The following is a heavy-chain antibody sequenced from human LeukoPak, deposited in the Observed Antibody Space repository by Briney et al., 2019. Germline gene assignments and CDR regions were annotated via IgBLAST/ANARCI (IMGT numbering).Heavy chain of an antibody. CDR3: ARINYYDSSGYYTEPAFDI. J-gene: IGHJ3*02. Sequence: PSETLSLTCTVSGGSISSYYWSWLRQPPGKGLEWIGYIYYSGSTNYNPSLKSRVTISVDTSNNQFSLKLSSVTAADTAVYYCARINYYDSSGYYTEPAFDIWGQGTMVTVSS. V-gene: IGHV4-59*01. CDR2: IYYSGST. D-gene: IGHD3-22*01. CDR1: GGSISSYY.